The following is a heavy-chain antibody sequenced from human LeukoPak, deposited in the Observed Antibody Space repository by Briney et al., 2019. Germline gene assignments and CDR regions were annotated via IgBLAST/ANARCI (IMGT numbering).Heavy chain of an antibody. CDR2: IIPIFGTA. D-gene: IGHD3-10*01. V-gene: IGHV1-69*06. CDR3: GLSYYYGSGSYYYYYYMDV. J-gene: IGHJ6*03. Sequence: ASVKVSCKASGGTFSSYAISWVRQAPGQGLEWMGGIIPIFGTANYAQKFQGRVTITADKSTSTAYMELSSLRSEDTAVYYCGLSYYYGSGSYYYYYYMDVWGKGTTVTISS. CDR1: GGTFSSYA.